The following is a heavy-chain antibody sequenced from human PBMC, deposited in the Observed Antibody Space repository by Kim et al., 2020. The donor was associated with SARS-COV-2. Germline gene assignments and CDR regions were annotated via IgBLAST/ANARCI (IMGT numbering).Heavy chain of an antibody. CDR1: GFTFSSYA. D-gene: IGHD3-9*01. Sequence: GGSLRLSCAASGFTFSSYAMSWVRQAPGKGLEWVSAISGSGGSTYYADSVKGRFTISRDNSKNTLYLQMNSLRAEDTAVYYCAKPYILTGYRNGAFGYWGQGTLVTVSS. V-gene: IGHV3-23*01. J-gene: IGHJ4*02. CDR3: AKPYILTGYRNGAFGY. CDR2: ISGSGGST.